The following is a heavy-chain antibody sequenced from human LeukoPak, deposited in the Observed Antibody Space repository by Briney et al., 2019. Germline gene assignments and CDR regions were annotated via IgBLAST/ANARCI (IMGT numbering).Heavy chain of an antibody. D-gene: IGHD2-2*01. CDR2: ISWNSVNI. V-gene: IGHV3-9*01. J-gene: IGHJ6*04. CDR1: GFTFNDYA. Sequence: PGGSLRLSCAASGFTFNDYAMHWVRQLPGKGLEWVSGISWNSVNIVYADSVKGRFTISRDNAKNSLYLQMNTLRPEDTALYYCAKDVLPGAKRAMDVWGEGTTVTVSS. CDR3: AKDVLPGAKRAMDV.